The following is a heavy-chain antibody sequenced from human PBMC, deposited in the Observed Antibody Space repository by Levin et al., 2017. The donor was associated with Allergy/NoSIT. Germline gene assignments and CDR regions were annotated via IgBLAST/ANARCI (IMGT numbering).Heavy chain of an antibody. V-gene: IGHV2-5*02. CDR2: IYWDDDR. CDR1: GLSLSSNGVG. CDR3: AYRRMAAATRTKNWFDP. J-gene: IGHJ5*02. D-gene: IGHD6-25*01. Sequence: SGPTLVKPTQTLTLTCTLSGLSLSSNGVGVGWIRQPPGKALEWLALIYWDDDRRYNPSLQSRVTITKDTSKNQVVLTMANMDPVDTATYFCAYRRMAAATRTKNWFDPWGQGILVTVSS.